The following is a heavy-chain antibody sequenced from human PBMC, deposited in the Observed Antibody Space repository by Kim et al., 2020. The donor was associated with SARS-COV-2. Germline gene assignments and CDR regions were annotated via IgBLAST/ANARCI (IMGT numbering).Heavy chain of an antibody. Sequence: GSTYYADSVEGRFTISRDNSKNTLYLQMNSLRAEDTAVYYCAKDRSLFDYWGQGTLVTVSS. V-gene: IGHV3-23*01. CDR2: GST. CDR3: AKDRSLFDY. J-gene: IGHJ4*02. D-gene: IGHD2-21*01.